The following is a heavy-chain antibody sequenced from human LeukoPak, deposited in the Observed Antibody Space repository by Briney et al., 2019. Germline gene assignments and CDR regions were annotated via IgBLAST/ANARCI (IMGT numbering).Heavy chain of an antibody. CDR2: ISGSGGST. CDR1: GFTFSSYA. D-gene: IGHD6-19*01. V-gene: IGHV3-23*01. J-gene: IGHJ5*02. CDR3: AKDHAVAGTNWFDP. Sequence: GGSLRLSCAASGFTFSSYAMSWVRQAPGKGLEWVSAISGSGGSTYYADSVKGRFTISRDNSKNTLYLQMNSLRAEDTAVNYCAKDHAVAGTNWFDPWGQGTLVTVSS.